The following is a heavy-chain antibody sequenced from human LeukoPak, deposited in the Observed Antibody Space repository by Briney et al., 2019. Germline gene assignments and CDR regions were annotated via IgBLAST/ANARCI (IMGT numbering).Heavy chain of an antibody. D-gene: IGHD2-2*02. J-gene: IGHJ4*02. Sequence: GRSLRLSCAASGFTFSSCGMHWVRQAPGEGLEWVAVISYDGSNKYYADSVKGRFTISRDNSKNTLYLQMNSLRAEDTAVYYCAKDRGLYSSTRWYYFDYWGQGTLVTVSS. CDR2: ISYDGSNK. CDR1: GFTFSSCG. CDR3: AKDRGLYSSTRWYYFDY. V-gene: IGHV3-30*18.